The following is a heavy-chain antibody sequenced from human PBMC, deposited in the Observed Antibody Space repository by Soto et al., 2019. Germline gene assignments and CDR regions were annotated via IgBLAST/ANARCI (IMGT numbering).Heavy chain of an antibody. CDR3: ASIRADSGGPAFDP. CDR2: IYYSGST. CDR1: GGSISSSSYY. J-gene: IGHJ5*02. D-gene: IGHD2-15*01. V-gene: IGHV4-39*01. Sequence: QLQLQESGPGLVKPSETLSLTCTVSGGSISSSSYYWGWIRQPPGKGLEWIGSIYYSGSTYYNPSLKSRFPISVDTSKNQFSLKLSSVTAADTAVYYCASIRADSGGPAFDPWGQGTLVTVSS.